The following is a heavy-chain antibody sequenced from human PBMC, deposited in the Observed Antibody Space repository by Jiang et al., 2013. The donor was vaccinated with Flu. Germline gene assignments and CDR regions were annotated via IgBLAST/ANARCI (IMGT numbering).Heavy chain of an antibody. D-gene: IGHD3-22*01. Sequence: GVVQPGRSLRLSCEASGFTFSSYSMHWVRQAPGKGLEWVAVISYDGSNKHYAESVKGRFTMSRDNSKNTLYLQVNNLRAEDTALYYCARGHVIMTVVTPTPDRQIDYWGQGTLVIVSS. CDR1: GFTFSSYS. J-gene: IGHJ4*02. V-gene: IGHV3-30*01. CDR2: ISYDGSNK. CDR3: ARGHVIMTVVTPTPDRQIDY.